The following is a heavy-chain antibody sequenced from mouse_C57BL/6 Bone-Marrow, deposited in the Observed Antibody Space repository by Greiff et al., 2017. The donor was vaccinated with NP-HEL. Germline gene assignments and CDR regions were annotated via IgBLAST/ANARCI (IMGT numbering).Heavy chain of an antibody. V-gene: IGHV5-4*01. Sequence: EVHLVESGGGLVKPGGSLKLSCAASGFTFSSYAMSWVRQTPEKRLEWVATISDGGSYTYYPDNVKGRFTISRDNAKNNLYLQMSHLKSEDTAMYYCARDMGAYYYAMDYWGQGTSVTVSS. D-gene: IGHD1-1*02. J-gene: IGHJ4*01. CDR2: ISDGGSYT. CDR3: ARDMGAYYYAMDY. CDR1: GFTFSSYA.